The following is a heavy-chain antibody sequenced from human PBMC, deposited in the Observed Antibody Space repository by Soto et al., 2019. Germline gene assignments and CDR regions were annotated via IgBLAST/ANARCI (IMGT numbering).Heavy chain of an antibody. CDR3: ARDRAAGGY. CDR1: GFSFSNYE. D-gene: IGHD6-13*01. J-gene: IGHJ4*02. Sequence: LRLSCAASGFSFSNYEMNWVRQAPGKGLEWVAYISSGGDTIHYADSVRGRFTVSRDNARNSLSLQMNTLRVEDTALHYCARDRAAGGYWGQGTLVTVSS. CDR2: ISSGGDTI. V-gene: IGHV3-48*03.